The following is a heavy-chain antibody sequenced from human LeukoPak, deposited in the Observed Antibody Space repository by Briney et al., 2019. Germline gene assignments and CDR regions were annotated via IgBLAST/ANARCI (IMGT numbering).Heavy chain of an antibody. D-gene: IGHD3-22*01. CDR3: ARSNYYDSSGYLYYYFYYMDV. Sequence: SETLSLTCTVSGGSISSYYWSWIRQPPGKGLEWIGYIYYSGSTNYNPSLKSRVTISVDTSKNRFSLKLSSVTAADTAVYYCARSNYYDSSGYLYYYFYYMDVWGKGPRSPSP. V-gene: IGHV4-59*01. CDR1: GGSISSYY. J-gene: IGHJ6*03. CDR2: IYYSGST.